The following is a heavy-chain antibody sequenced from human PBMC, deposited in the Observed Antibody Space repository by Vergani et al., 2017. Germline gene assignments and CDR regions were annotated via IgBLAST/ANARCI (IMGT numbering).Heavy chain of an antibody. J-gene: IGHJ3*02. CDR1: GFTFNSYA. D-gene: IGHD2-2*03. CDR3: ARDVLSGVDILVVPAAIQRTRSACDI. CDR2: ISYDGSNK. V-gene: IGHV3-30*14. Sequence: QVQLVESGGGVVQPGRSLRLSCAASGFTFNSYAMHWVRQAPGKGLEWVAVISYDGSNKYYADSVKGRFTISRDNSKNTLYLQMNSLRAEDTAVYYCARDVLSGVDILVVPAAIQRTRSACDIWGQGSMVTVPS.